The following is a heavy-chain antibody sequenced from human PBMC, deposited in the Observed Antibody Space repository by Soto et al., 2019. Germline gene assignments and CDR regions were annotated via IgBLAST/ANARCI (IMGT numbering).Heavy chain of an antibody. CDR3: AKGGHSFDP. J-gene: IGHJ5*02. D-gene: IGHD5-12*01. CDR2: ISSSSSSV. V-gene: IGHV3-48*01. CDR1: GFTFNTYS. Sequence: EVQLVESGGGLVQPGGSLRLSCAASGFTFNTYSMNWVRQAPGKGLEWVSYISSSSSSVYYADSVKGRFTVSRDNANNSLFLQMNSRRAEDTAVYYCAKGGHSFDPWGQGTLVTVSS.